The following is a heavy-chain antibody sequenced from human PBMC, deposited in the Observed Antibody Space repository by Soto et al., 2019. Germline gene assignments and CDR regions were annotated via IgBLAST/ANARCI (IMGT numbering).Heavy chain of an antibody. Sequence: QVQLQQSGPGLVKPSQTLSLICAISGDSVSSKTATWNWIRQSPSRGLEWLGRTYYRSKWYNDYAVSVKSRVVITPDTSKNQLSLPLNSVTPDDAAVYFCARDGSGFPWYFDLWGRGTLVTVSS. V-gene: IGHV6-1*01. CDR2: TYYRSKWYN. J-gene: IGHJ2*01. CDR1: GDSVSSKTAT. CDR3: ARDGSGFPWYFDL. D-gene: IGHD6-19*01.